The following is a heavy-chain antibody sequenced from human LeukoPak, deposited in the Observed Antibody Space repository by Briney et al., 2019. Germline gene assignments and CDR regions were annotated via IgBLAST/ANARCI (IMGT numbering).Heavy chain of an antibody. V-gene: IGHV1-8*03. CDR2: INPNNGDS. J-gene: IGHJ4*02. Sequence: GASVKVSCKASGYTFTNYHINWVRQATGQGLEWMGWINPNNGDSGFAQKFQGRVTITRDTAMTTAYMKLSSLTSEDTAIYFCARTTSFTASGYDYWGQGTLVTVSS. CDR3: ARTTSFTASGYDY. D-gene: IGHD6-25*01. CDR1: GYTFTNYH.